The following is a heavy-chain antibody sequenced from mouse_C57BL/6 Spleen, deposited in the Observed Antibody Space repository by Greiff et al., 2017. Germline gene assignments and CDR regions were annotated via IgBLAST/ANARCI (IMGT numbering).Heavy chain of an antibody. CDR3: ASSAMVTWMDY. CDR1: GYTFTSYW. Sequence: EVQLQQSGTVLARPGASVQMSCKTSGYTFTSYWMHWVKQRPGQGLEWIGSIYPGNSDTSYNQKFKGKAKLTAVKSASTAYRELSSLTTEDSAVYYCASSAMVTWMDYWGQGTSVTVSS. D-gene: IGHD2-2*01. V-gene: IGHV1-5*01. J-gene: IGHJ4*01. CDR2: IYPGNSDT.